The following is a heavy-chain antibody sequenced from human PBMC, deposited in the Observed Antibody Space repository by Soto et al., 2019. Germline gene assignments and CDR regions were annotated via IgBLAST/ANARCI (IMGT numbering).Heavy chain of an antibody. CDR2: IRSKAYGGTT. CDR1: GFTFGDYA. Sequence: GGSLRLSCTASGFTFGDYAMSWFRQAPGKGLEWVGFIRSKAYGGTTEYAASVKGRFTISRDDSKSIAYLQMNSLKTEDTAVYYCTRHQTTRRVGDYYYGMDVWGQGTTVTVSS. J-gene: IGHJ6*02. CDR3: TRHQTTRRVGDYYYGMDV. D-gene: IGHD2-2*01. V-gene: IGHV3-49*03.